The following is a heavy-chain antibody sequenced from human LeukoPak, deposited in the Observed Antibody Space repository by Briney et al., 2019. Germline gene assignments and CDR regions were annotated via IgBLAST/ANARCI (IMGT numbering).Heavy chain of an antibody. Sequence: ASVKVSCKASGGTFSSYAITWVRQAPGQGLEWIGGVIPIFGTDYAQKFQGRVTIIADESTSTVDMELSSLRPEDTAVYYCARALRSGTMGGYYYYDYVDVWGKGTTVTVSS. J-gene: IGHJ6*03. D-gene: IGHD1-7*01. CDR3: ARALRSGTMGGYYYYDYVDV. CDR1: GGTFSSYA. CDR2: VIPIFGT. V-gene: IGHV1-69*13.